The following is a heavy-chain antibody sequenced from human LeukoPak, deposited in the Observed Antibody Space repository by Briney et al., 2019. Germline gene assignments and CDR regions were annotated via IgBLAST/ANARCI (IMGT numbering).Heavy chain of an antibody. CDR3: ARLGEGAFDI. CDR1: GGSINSYY. V-gene: IGHV4-59*08. J-gene: IGHJ3*02. Sequence: SETLSLTCTVSGGSINSYYWSWIRQPPGKGLEWIGYIYYSGSTNYNPSLKSRVTISVDTSKNQFSLKLSSVTAADTAVYYCARLGEGAFDIWGQGTMVTVSS. CDR2: IYYSGST.